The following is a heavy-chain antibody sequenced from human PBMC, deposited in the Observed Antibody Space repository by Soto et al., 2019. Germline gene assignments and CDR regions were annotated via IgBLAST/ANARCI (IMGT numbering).Heavy chain of an antibody. J-gene: IGHJ6*02. CDR1: GYTFTSYA. V-gene: IGHV1-3*04. CDR2: INTGNGNT. CDR3: ARSVVGRGGFSCDD. D-gene: IGHD5-18*01. Sequence: ASVKVSCKASGYTFTSYAMHWVRQAPGQRLEWMGWINTGNGNTKYSQNFQGRVTITRDASASTAYMELSSLRSEDAAVYYCARSVVGRGGFSCDDWGQGTTVTVS.